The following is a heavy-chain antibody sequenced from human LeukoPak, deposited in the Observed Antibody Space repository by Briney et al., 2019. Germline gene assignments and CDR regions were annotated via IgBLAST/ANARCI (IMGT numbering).Heavy chain of an antibody. CDR1: GFTFSNYG. D-gene: IGHD6-6*01. J-gene: IGHJ4*02. V-gene: IGHV3-33*01. Sequence: PGGSLRLSCAASGFTFSNYGMHWVRQTPGKGLGGVAVIWSDGSTKKYADSVKGRFTISRDNSQNTLYLQMNSLRAEDTAVYYCATDRGSSPFDYWGQGTLVTVSS. CDR2: IWSDGSTK. CDR3: ATDRGSSPFDY.